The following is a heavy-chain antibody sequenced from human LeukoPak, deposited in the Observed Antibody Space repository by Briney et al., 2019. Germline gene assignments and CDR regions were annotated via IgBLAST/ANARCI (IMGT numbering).Heavy chain of an antibody. D-gene: IGHD2-8*01. J-gene: IGHJ5*02. CDR3: ARGGVGGYCPNGVCPINWVDP. CDR1: GYTFTGYY. CDR2: ISPYNGNT. Sequence: ASVQVSCKASGYTFTGYYMHWVRQAPGQGLEWMGWISPYNGNTDYTQKFQGRVTMTTDTSTSTAYMELRSLRSDDTAVYYCARGGVGGYCPNGVCPINWVDPWGQGTLVTVSS. V-gene: IGHV1-18*04.